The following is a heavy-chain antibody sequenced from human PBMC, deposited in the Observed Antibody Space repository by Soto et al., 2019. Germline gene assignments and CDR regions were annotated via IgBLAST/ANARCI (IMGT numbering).Heavy chain of an antibody. CDR2: IYYSGST. V-gene: IGHV4-30-4*01. D-gene: IGHD4-17*01. Sequence: LSLTCTVSGGSISSGDYYWSWIRQPPGKGLEWIGYIYYSGSTYYNPSLKSQVTISVDTSKNQFSLKLSSVTAADTAVYYCARDRDYGDYVRGFDYWGQGTLVTVSS. CDR3: ARDRDYGDYVRGFDY. J-gene: IGHJ4*02. CDR1: GGSISSGDYY.